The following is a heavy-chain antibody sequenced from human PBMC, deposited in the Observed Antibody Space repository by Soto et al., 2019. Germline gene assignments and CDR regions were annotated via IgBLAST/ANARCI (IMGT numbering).Heavy chain of an antibody. V-gene: IGHV3-30*18. CDR1: GFTFSSYG. Sequence: PGGSLRLCCAACGFTFSSYGMHWVRQAPGKGLEWVAVISYDGSNKYYADSVKGRFTISRDNSKNTLYLQMNSLRAEDTAVYYCAKNGITMIVVAPWDYWGQGTLVTVSS. CDR2: ISYDGSNK. D-gene: IGHD3-22*01. CDR3: AKNGITMIVVAPWDY. J-gene: IGHJ4*02.